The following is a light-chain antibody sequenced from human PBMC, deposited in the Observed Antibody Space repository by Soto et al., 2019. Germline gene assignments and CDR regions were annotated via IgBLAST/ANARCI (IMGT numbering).Light chain of an antibody. Sequence: DIQMTQSPSTLSASVGDRVAITCRASQNIGSRLAWYQQEPDEAPKLLIYDASSLESGVPLRFGGSGSGTDFTLIISSLQPDDFATYYCQQCNTPFTFGGGTKV. CDR2: DAS. V-gene: IGKV1-5*01. CDR1: QNIGSR. J-gene: IGKJ4*01. CDR3: QQCNTPFT.